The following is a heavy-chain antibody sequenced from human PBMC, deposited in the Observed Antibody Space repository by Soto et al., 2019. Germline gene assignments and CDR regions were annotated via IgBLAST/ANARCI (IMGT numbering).Heavy chain of an antibody. CDR3: ARVLRDVLRFLEWSGAFDI. CDR2: ISYDGSNK. D-gene: IGHD3-3*01. V-gene: IGHV3-30-3*01. J-gene: IGHJ3*02. CDR1: GFTFSSYA. Sequence: GESLKISCAASGFTFSSYAMHWVRQAPGKGLEWVAVISYDGSNKYYADSVKGRFTISRDNSKNTLYLQMNSLRAEDTAVYYCARVLRDVLRFLEWSGAFDIWGQGTMVTVSS.